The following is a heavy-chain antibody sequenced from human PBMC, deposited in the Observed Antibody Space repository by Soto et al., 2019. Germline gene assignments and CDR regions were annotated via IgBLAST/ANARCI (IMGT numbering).Heavy chain of an antibody. CDR2: ISGAGVST. CDR3: AKVVYPNWGFDF. J-gene: IGHJ4*02. Sequence: PGGSLRLSCAASGFTFSNSAMSWVRQAPGKGLEWVSAISGAGVSTYYADSVKGRFAISRDNSMNTPYLQMNSLRAEDTAVYYCAKVVYPNWGFDFWGQGTLVTVSS. D-gene: IGHD7-27*01. V-gene: IGHV3-23*01. CDR1: GFTFSNSA.